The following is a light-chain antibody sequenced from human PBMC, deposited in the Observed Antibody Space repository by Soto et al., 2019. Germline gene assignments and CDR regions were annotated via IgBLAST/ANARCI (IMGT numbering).Light chain of an antibody. Sequence: EIVLTQSPATLSLTPGERATLSCRASQIVSSYSAWYQQKPGQAPRLLIYDASNRATGIPARFSGSGSGTDFTLTISSLEPEDFAVYYCQQRSNWPPITFGQGARLEIK. CDR3: QQRSNWPPIT. CDR1: QIVSSY. J-gene: IGKJ5*01. CDR2: DAS. V-gene: IGKV3-11*01.